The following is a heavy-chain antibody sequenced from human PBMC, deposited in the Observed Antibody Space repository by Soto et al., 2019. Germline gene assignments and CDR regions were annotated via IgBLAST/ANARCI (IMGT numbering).Heavy chain of an antibody. Sequence: QVQLVESGGGVVQPGRSLRVSCAASGFTFSIYAMHWVRQAPGTGLEWVAVISYDGTKTYYADSVKGRFTISRDNSKNPVYLEMNSLRDEDTAGYYCAQDRGPRRQWLMDPFDYWGQGTLVTVSP. V-gene: IGHV3-30*18. J-gene: IGHJ4*02. CDR2: ISYDGTKT. CDR1: GFTFSIYA. D-gene: IGHD6-19*01. CDR3: AQDRGPRRQWLMDPFDY.